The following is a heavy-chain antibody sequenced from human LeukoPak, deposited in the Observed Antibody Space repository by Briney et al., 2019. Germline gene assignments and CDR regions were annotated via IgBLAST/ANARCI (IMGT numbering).Heavy chain of an antibody. V-gene: IGHV1-69*13. Sequence: SVKVSCKASGGTFSSYAISWVRQAPGQGLEWMGGIIPIFGTANYAQKFQGRVTITADESTSTAYMELSSLRSDDTAVYYCARDGGSSWYVLDYWGQGTLVTVSS. J-gene: IGHJ4*02. D-gene: IGHD6-13*01. CDR1: GGTFSSYA. CDR3: ARDGGSSWYVLDY. CDR2: IIPIFGTA.